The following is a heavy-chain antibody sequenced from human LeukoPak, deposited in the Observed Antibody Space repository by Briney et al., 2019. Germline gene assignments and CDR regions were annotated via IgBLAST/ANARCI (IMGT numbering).Heavy chain of an antibody. Sequence: GSLRLSCAASGFTFTGCHINWVRQAPGKGLEWVALIWYDGSKTYYADSVKGRFTVSRDDSKNTLYLQMGSLRAEDTAVYYCAKDSNDYGDYNYFDFWGQGTLVTVSS. J-gene: IGHJ4*02. CDR3: AKDSNDYGDYNYFDF. CDR1: GFTFTGCH. V-gene: IGHV3-33*06. D-gene: IGHD4-17*01. CDR2: IWYDGSKT.